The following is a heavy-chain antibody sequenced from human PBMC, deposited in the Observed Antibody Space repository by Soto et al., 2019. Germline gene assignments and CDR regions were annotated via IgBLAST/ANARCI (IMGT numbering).Heavy chain of an antibody. J-gene: IGHJ5*02. Sequence: QVHLVESGGGVVQPGGSLTLSCGASGFTFRNHALHWVRQAPGKGLEWVAVTSFDGSTKFYADSAKGRFTISRDNSNNTLFLHMNSLRGEDTALYYCARDIEARVLIFGVVVVGKFDHWGLGTLVAVSS. CDR1: GFTFRNHA. V-gene: IGHV3-30*04. D-gene: IGHD3-3*02. CDR3: ARDIEARVLIFGVVVVGKFDH. CDR2: TSFDGSTK.